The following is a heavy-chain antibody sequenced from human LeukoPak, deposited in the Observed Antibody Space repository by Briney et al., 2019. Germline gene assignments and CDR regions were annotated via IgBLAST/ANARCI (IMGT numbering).Heavy chain of an antibody. CDR3: ARVPIEGRITIFGVANYYYMDV. V-gene: IGHV1-18*01. CDR2: ISAYNGNT. Sequence: ASVKVSCKASGYTFTSYGISWVRQAPGQGLEWMGWISAYNGNTNYAQKLQGRVTMTTDTSTSTAYMELRSLRSDDTAVYYCARVPIEGRITIFGVANYYYMDVWGKGTTVTVSS. J-gene: IGHJ6*03. CDR1: GYTFTSYG. D-gene: IGHD3-3*01.